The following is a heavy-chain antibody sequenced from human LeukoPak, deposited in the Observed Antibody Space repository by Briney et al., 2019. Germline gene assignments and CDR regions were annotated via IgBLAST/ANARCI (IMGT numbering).Heavy chain of an antibody. CDR2: IIPIFGTA. J-gene: IGHJ5*02. CDR1: GGTFSSYA. Sequence: ASVKVSCKASGGTFSSYAISWVRQAPGQGLEWMGGIIPIFGTANYAQKFQGRVTITADESTSTAYMELSSLRSEDTAVYYCARAIGGYSYFSNWFDPWGQGTLVTVSS. V-gene: IGHV1-69*01. D-gene: IGHD5-18*01. CDR3: ARAIGGYSYFSNWFDP.